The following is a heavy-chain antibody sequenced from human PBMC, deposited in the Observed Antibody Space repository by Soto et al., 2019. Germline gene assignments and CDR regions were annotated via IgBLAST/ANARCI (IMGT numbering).Heavy chain of an antibody. CDR1: GYTFTSYY. D-gene: IGHD4-17*01. V-gene: IGHV1-46*01. CDR2: INPSGGST. Sequence: QVQLVQSGAEVKKPGASVKVSCKASGYTFTSYYMHWVRQAPGQGLEWMGIINPSGGSTSYAQKFQGRVTMTGDTATSTVYMELSSLRSEDTAVYYCARDSSSGDYGDYFLDYWGQGTLVTVSS. J-gene: IGHJ4*02. CDR3: ARDSSSGDYGDYFLDY.